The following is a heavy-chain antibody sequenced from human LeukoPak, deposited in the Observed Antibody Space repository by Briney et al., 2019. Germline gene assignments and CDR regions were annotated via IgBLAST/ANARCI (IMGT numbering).Heavy chain of an antibody. CDR3: ARVLGYCSRISCYSGWFDP. V-gene: IGHV4-4*07. D-gene: IGHD2-2*01. Sequence: PSETLSLTCTVSGGSISSYYWSWIRQAAGKGLEWIGRIYASGSTNYNPSLKSRVTMSVDTSKNQFSLKLGSVTAADTAVYYCARVLGYCSRISCYSGWFDPWGQGTLVTVSS. J-gene: IGHJ5*02. CDR2: IYASGST. CDR1: GGSISSYY.